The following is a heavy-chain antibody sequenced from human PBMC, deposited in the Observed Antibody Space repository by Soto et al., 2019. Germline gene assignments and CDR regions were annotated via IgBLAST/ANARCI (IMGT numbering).Heavy chain of an antibody. CDR1: GFTFSSYA. D-gene: IGHD4-17*01. J-gene: IGHJ4*02. CDR3: AKALTFYGDPLYFDY. V-gene: IGHV3-23*01. CDR2: ISGSGGST. Sequence: EVQLLESGGGWVQPGGSLRLSCAASGFTFSSYAMSWVRQAPGKGLEWVSAISGSGGSTYYADSVKGRFTITRDNSKNTLYLQMNSLRAEDTDVYYCAKALTFYGDPLYFDYWGQGTLVTVSS.